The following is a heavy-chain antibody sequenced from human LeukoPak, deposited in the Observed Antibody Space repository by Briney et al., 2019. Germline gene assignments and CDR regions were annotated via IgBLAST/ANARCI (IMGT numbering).Heavy chain of an antibody. CDR3: AKWGSSAATSDY. Sequence: GGSLRLSCAASGFTFSNYALHWVRQAPGKGLEWLAFISYDGNVRYYADSVKGRFTISRDNSKNTLYLQMNSLRAEDTAVYYCAKWGSSAATSDYWGQGTLVTVSS. J-gene: IGHJ4*02. CDR2: ISYDGNVR. CDR1: GFTFSNYA. D-gene: IGHD3-10*01. V-gene: IGHV3-30-3*02.